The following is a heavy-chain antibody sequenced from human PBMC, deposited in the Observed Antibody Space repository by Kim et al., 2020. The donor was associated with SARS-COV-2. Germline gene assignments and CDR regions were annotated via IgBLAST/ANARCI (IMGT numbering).Heavy chain of an antibody. Sequence: ASVKVSCKASGYTFTSYAMHWVRQAPGQRLEWMGWINAGNGNTKYSQKFQGRVTITRDTSASTAYMELSSLRSEDTAVYYCARDLPPIVVVPAAIWYYYGMDVWGQGTTVTVSS. CDR1: GYTFTSYA. V-gene: IGHV1-3*01. D-gene: IGHD2-2*01. CDR3: ARDLPPIVVVPAAIWYYYGMDV. J-gene: IGHJ6*02. CDR2: INAGNGNT.